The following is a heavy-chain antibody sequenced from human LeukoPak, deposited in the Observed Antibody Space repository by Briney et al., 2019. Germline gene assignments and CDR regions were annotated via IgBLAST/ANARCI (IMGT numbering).Heavy chain of an antibody. CDR2: ILHSGST. D-gene: IGHD6-6*01. CDR1: GGSFSVHY. J-gene: IGHJ1*01. V-gene: IGHV4-34*12. Sequence: SETLSLTCVVYGGSFSVHYWSWIRQPPGKGLEWIGEILHSGSTNYNPSLTTRVTMSVDTSKNQFSLKLRSVTAADTAVYYCASGVYGNQHWGQGTLVTVSS. CDR3: ASGVYGNQH.